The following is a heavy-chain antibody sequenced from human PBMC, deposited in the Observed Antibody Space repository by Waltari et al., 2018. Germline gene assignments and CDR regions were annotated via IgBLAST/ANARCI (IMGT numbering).Heavy chain of an antibody. Sequence: QVQLAQSGAEVKKPGSSVKVSCKASGGTFSSYAISWVRQAPGQGLEWMGGIIPILGIANYAQKFQGRVTITADKSTSTAYMELSSLRSEDTAVYYCARVGDLHGSPSRYYYYYYMDVWGKGTTVTVSS. J-gene: IGHJ6*03. CDR3: ARVGDLHGSPSRYYYYYYMDV. D-gene: IGHD1-26*01. CDR2: IIPILGIA. V-gene: IGHV1-69*10. CDR1: GGTFSSYA.